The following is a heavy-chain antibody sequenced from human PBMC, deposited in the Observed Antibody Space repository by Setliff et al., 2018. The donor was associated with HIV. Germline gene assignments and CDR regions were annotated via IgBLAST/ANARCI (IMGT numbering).Heavy chain of an antibody. Sequence: PSETLSLTCAVSGGSISSSSFYWGWVRQPPGKGLEWIGTIYYSGSTYYSPSLKRRLTISVDTSKNQLSLKLSSVTAADTAVYYCARMSSDNDSSWLPWYFDLWGRGTLVTVSS. CDR1: GGSISSSSFY. CDR3: ARMSSDNDSSWLPWYFDL. J-gene: IGHJ2*01. CDR2: IYYSGST. D-gene: IGHD6-13*01. V-gene: IGHV4-39*01.